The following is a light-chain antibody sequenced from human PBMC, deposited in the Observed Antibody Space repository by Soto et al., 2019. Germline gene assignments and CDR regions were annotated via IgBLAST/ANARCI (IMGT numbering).Light chain of an antibody. V-gene: IGKV3-20*01. CDR1: QSFGRNY. Sequence: EIVLTQSPGTLSLSPGERATLSCSASQSFGRNYLAWYQQKPGQAPRLLIHAASSRATGIPDTFSGSRSETDFTLTISRLEPEDFAVYYCQKYAESPLTFGGGTKVEIK. CDR3: QKYAESPLT. CDR2: AAS. J-gene: IGKJ4*01.